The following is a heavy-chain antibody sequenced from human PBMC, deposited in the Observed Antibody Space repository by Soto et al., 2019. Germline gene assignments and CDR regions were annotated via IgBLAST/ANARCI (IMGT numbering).Heavy chain of an antibody. CDR2: ISSSGNTI. Sequence: EVQLVESGGGLVQPGGSLRLSCAASGFTFNSYEMNWVRQAPGKGLELVSYISSSGNTIYYADSVKGRFTISRDNAKNSLYVQLNSLRAEDTAVYYCAREDTRKAWAFDFWGQGTLVTVSS. V-gene: IGHV3-48*03. CDR1: GFTFNSYE. J-gene: IGHJ4*02. D-gene: IGHD5-18*01. CDR3: AREDTRKAWAFDF.